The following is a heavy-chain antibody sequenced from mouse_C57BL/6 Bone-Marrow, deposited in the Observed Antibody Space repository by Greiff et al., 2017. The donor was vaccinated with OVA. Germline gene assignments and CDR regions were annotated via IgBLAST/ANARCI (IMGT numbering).Heavy chain of an antibody. CDR1: GSTFSDSY. V-gene: IGHV5-16*01. J-gene: IGHJ1*03. D-gene: IGHD3-2*02. CDR3: ARETAQANWYFDV. Sequence: EVKLMGSERGLPQPGSPMRLPCTVPGSTFSDSYLAGVRQVPEKGREWVANFNYDGSSIFYLDSLKGRFMSSRDNAKNNLYLQMSSLKTKDTATYYCARETAQANWYFDVGGTGTTVTVSS. CDR2: FNYDGSSI.